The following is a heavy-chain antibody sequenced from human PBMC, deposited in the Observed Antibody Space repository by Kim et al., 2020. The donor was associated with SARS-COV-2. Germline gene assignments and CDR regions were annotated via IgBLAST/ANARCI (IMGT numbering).Heavy chain of an antibody. CDR3: ANPGGSGSYYPGALDY. Sequence: SVKGRFTISRDNSKNTLYLQMNSLRAEDTAVYYCANPGGSGSYYPGALDYWGQGTLVTVSS. J-gene: IGHJ4*02. D-gene: IGHD3-10*01. V-gene: IGHV3-23*01.